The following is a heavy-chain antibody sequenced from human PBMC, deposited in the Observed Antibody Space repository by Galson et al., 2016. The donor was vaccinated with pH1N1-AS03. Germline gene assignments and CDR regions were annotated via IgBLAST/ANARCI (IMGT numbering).Heavy chain of an antibody. Sequence: ETLSLTCTVSGDSINSSPYYWGWIRQPPGKGLEWIGTIYYRGATYYSPSLKSRVTISIDTSKNQFSLNSRSVTAADTAVYYCARHVSGSYPNNLDYWGQGTLVIVSS. CDR1: GDSINSSPYY. D-gene: IGHD1-26*01. CDR2: IYYRGAT. V-gene: IGHV4-39*07. CDR3: ARHVSGSYPNNLDY. J-gene: IGHJ4*02.